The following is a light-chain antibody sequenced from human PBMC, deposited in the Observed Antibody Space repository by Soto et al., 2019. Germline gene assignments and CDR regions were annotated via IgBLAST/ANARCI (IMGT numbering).Light chain of an antibody. V-gene: IGLV1-51*01. Sequence: VLPQPPSVSAAPGQKVTISCSGSSFNIGNNYVSWYQQFPGTAPKLLIYDNNKRPSGIPDRFSGSKSETSATLGITRLRTGDEADYYCGTWDNGLSAGVFGPGTKVTVL. J-gene: IGLJ1*01. CDR3: GTWDNGLSAGV. CDR1: SFNIGNNY. CDR2: DNN.